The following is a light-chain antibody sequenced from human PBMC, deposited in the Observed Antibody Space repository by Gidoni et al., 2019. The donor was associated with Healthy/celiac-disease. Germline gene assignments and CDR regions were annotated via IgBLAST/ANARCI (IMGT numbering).Light chain of an antibody. J-gene: IGKJ2*01. CDR1: QSISSY. CDR3: RQSYSTPRT. CDR2: AAS. V-gene: IGKV1-39*01. Sequence: DIQMTQSPSSLSASVGDRVTITCRASQSISSYLNWYQQKPGKAPKLLIYAASSLQSGVPSRFSGSGSGTDFTLTISSLQPEDFATYCCRQSYSTPRTFXQXTKLEIK.